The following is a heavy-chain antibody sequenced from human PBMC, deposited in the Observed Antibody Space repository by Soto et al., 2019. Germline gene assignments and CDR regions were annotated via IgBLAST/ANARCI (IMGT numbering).Heavy chain of an antibody. CDR1: GFNFSSYS. Sequence: GGSLILSCAASGFNFSSYSMSWVRKAPGKGLEWVSAISGSGGSTYYADSVKGRFTISRDNSKNTLYLQMNSLRAEDTAVYYCAKLGLLVVVINNWGQGTLVTVSS. D-gene: IGHD3-22*01. CDR3: AKLGLLVVVINN. J-gene: IGHJ4*02. CDR2: ISGSGGST. V-gene: IGHV3-23*01.